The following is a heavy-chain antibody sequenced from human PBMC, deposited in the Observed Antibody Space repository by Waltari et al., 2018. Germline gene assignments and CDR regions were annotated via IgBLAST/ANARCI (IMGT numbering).Heavy chain of an antibody. D-gene: IGHD2-15*01. J-gene: IGHJ4*02. CDR1: YW. Sequence: YWMDWVRQAPGQGLVWVSRIKSDGTNIKYADSVRGRFTISRDSAKNTFYLQMNSLRAEDTAVYYCTRNPGYWGQGTLVTVAS. CDR2: IKSDGTNI. CDR3: TRNPGY. V-gene: IGHV3-74*03.